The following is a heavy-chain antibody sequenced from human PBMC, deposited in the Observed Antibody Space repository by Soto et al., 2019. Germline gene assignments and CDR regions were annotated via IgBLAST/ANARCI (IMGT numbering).Heavy chain of an antibody. J-gene: IGHJ4*02. Sequence: SETLSLTCTVSGGSISSSSYYWGWIRQPPGKGLEWIGSIYYSGNTYYNPSLKSRVTISVDTSKNQFSLKLSSVTAADTAVYYCATRTPYVWGSYRHLHFDYWGQGTLVTVSS. CDR1: GGSISSSSYY. CDR2: IYYSGNT. V-gene: IGHV4-39*01. D-gene: IGHD3-16*02. CDR3: ATRTPYVWGSYRHLHFDY.